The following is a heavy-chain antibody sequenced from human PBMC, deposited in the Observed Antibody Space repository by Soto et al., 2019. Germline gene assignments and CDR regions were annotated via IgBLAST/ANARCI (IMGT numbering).Heavy chain of an antibody. J-gene: IGHJ4*02. CDR3: ATGVGATLHFDY. V-gene: IGHV1-24*01. CDR2: FDPEDGET. CDR1: GHTPTELS. Sequence: ASVKVSCKVSGHTPTELSVHWVRQAPGKGLEWMGGFDPEDGETIYAQKFQGRVTMTEDTSTDTAYMELSSLRSEDTAVYYCATGVGATLHFDYWGQGTLVTVSS. D-gene: IGHD1-26*01.